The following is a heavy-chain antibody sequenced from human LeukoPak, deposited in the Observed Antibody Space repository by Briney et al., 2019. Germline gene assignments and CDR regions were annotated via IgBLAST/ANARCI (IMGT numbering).Heavy chain of an antibody. V-gene: IGHV3-48*03. CDR3: ARESLGTVDY. CDR1: GFSFSSYE. Sequence: GGSLRLSCAASGFSFSSYEMNWGRQAPGKGLEWVSYISNGGSTIYYADSVKGRFTISRDNAKNSLYLQLNSLRAEDTAVYYCARESLGTVDYWGQGTLVTVSS. CDR2: ISNGGSTI. D-gene: IGHD7-27*01. J-gene: IGHJ4*02.